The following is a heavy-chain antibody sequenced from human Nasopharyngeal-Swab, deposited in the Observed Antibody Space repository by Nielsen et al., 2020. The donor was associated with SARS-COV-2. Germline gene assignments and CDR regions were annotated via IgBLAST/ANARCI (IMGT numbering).Heavy chain of an antibody. J-gene: IGHJ6*02. CDR3: ARDLFITIFVPRYYYGMDV. CDR1: GFTFSSYW. V-gene: IGHV3-7*01. D-gene: IGHD3-3*01. CDR2: IKQNGIEK. Sequence: GGSLRLSCAASGFTFSSYWMSWVRQAPGKGLEWVANIKQNGIEKYYVDSVKGRFTISRDNAKNSLYLQMNSLRAEDTAVYYCARDLFITIFVPRYYYGMDVWGQGTTVTVSS.